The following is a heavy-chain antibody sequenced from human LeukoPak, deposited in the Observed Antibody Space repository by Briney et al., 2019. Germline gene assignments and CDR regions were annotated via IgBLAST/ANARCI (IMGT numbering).Heavy chain of an antibody. CDR2: ISGSGGST. J-gene: IGHJ4*02. Sequence: PGGSLRLSCAASGFTFSSYAMSWVRQAPGKGLEWASAISGSGGSTYYADSVKGRFTISRDNSKNTLYLQMNSLRAEDTAVYYCAKRRSVGYSYGLVLDYWGQGTLVTVSS. V-gene: IGHV3-23*01. D-gene: IGHD5-18*01. CDR1: GFTFSSYA. CDR3: AKRRSVGYSYGLVLDY.